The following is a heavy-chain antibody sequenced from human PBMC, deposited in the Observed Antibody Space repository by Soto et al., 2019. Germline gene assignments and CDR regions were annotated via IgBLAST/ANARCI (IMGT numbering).Heavy chain of an antibody. D-gene: IGHD6-13*01. J-gene: IGHJ4*02. CDR2: IIPIFGTA. CDR3: ARDYGVRAAGAYSLDY. V-gene: IGHV1-69*13. Sequence: ASVKVSCKASGGTFSSYAISWVRQAPGQGLEWMGGIIPIFGTANYAQKFQGRVTITADESTSTAYMELSSLRSEDTAVYYCARDYGVRAAGAYSLDYWGQGTLVTVSS. CDR1: GGTFSSYA.